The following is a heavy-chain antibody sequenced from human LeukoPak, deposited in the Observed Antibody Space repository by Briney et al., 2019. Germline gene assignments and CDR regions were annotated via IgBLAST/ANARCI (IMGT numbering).Heavy chain of an antibody. D-gene: IGHD6-19*01. Sequence: GGSLRLSCAASGFTFSSYSMNWVRQAPGKGLEWVSYISSSGSTIYYADSVKGRFTISRDNAKNSLYLQMNSLRAEDTAVYYCAKDHISGWYQPVRYFDYWGQGTLVTVSS. V-gene: IGHV3-48*01. J-gene: IGHJ4*02. CDR3: AKDHISGWYQPVRYFDY. CDR1: GFTFSSYS. CDR2: ISSSGSTI.